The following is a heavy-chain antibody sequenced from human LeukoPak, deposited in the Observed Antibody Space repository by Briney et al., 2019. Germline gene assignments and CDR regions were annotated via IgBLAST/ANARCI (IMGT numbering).Heavy chain of an antibody. CDR3: ARTAFLAANYYMDV. CDR1: GYTFTGYY. CDR2: INPNSGGT. D-gene: IGHD6-13*01. V-gene: IGHV1-2*02. J-gene: IGHJ6*03. Sequence: ASVKVSCKASGYTFTGYYMHWVRQAPGQGLEWMGWINPNSGGTNYAQKFQGRVTMTRDTSISTAYMELSRLRSDDTAVYYCARTAFLAANYYMDVWGKGTTVTVSS.